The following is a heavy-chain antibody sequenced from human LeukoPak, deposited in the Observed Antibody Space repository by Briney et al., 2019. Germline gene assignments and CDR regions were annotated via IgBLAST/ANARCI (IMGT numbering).Heavy chain of an antibody. D-gene: IGHD2-15*01. CDR1: GGTFSSYV. CDR2: IIPIFGTA. J-gene: IGHJ6*04. CDR3: ARSRSCNGGSCYSDPYYYGMDV. Sequence: SVKVSCKASGGTFSSYVISWVRQAPGQGLEWMGGIIPIFGTANYAQKFQGRVTIIADKSTSTAYMELSSLSSEDTAVYYCARSRSCNGGSCYSDPYYYGMDVWGKGTTATVSS. V-gene: IGHV1-69*06.